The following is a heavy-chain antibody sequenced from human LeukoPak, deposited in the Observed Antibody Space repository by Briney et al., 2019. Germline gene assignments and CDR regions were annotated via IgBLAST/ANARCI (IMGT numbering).Heavy chain of an antibody. CDR2: IYYSGST. Sequence: SETLSLTCTVSGGSISSYYWSWIRQPPGKGLEWIGYIYYSGSTNYNPSLKSRVTISVDTSKNQFSLKLSSVTAADTAVYYCARPIRNYCSSTSCPRVGYFDYWGQGTLVTVSS. D-gene: IGHD2-2*01. V-gene: IGHV4-59*12. CDR1: GGSISSYY. CDR3: ARPIRNYCSSTSCPRVGYFDY. J-gene: IGHJ4*02.